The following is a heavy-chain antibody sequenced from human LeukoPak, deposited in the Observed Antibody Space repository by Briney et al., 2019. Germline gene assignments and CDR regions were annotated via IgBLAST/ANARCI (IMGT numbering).Heavy chain of an antibody. CDR1: GGSISSYY. Sequence: PPETLSLTCTVSGGSISSYYWSWIRQPPGKGLQWIGYIYYSGSTNYNPSLKSRVTISVDTSKNQFSLKLSSVTAADTAVYYCARGPIVVVGPAAIGDYFDYWGQGTLVTVSS. D-gene: IGHD2-2*02. CDR2: IYYSGST. V-gene: IGHV4-59*01. CDR3: ARGPIVVVGPAAIGDYFDY. J-gene: IGHJ4*02.